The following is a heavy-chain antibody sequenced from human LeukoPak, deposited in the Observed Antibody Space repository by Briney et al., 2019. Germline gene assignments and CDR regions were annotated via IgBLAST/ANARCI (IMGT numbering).Heavy chain of an antibody. CDR3: ASSSDIYGSGSYFNSLGDV. D-gene: IGHD3-10*01. J-gene: IGHJ6*04. V-gene: IGHV3-53*01. CDR1: GFTLSSNY. CDR2: IYSGGTT. Sequence: PGWSLRLSCAASGFTLSSNYMSWVRPAPGKGLEGVSVIYSGGTTYYADSVKGRFTISRGNSKNTLYLQMNSLRAEDTGVYYCASSSDIYGSGSYFNSLGDVWGKGTTVSISS.